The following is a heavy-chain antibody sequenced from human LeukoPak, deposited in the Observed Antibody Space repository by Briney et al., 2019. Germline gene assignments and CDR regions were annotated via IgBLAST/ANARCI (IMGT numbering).Heavy chain of an antibody. V-gene: IGHV3-33*01. D-gene: IGHD3-10*01. J-gene: IGHJ6*04. CDR2: IWYDGSNK. Sequence: GGSLRLSCAASGFTFSSYGMHWVRQAPGKGLEWVAVIWYDGSNKYYADSVKGRFTISRDSSKNTLYLQMNSLRAEDTAVYYCARERITMVRGSPIDPDSQDYYYYGMDVWGKGTTVTVSS. CDR1: GFTFSSYG. CDR3: ARERITMVRGSPIDPDSQDYYYYGMDV.